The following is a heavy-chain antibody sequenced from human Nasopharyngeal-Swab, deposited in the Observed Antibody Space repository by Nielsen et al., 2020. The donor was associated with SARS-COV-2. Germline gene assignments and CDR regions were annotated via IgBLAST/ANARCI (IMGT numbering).Heavy chain of an antibody. J-gene: IGHJ6*02. D-gene: IGHD4-11*01. CDR3: ARTRGGYSSFYYYYGMDV. CDR2: IFSNDEK. Sequence: RQAPGKALEWLAHIFSNDEKSYSTSLKSRLTISKDTSKSQVVLTMTNVDPVDTATYYCARTRGGYSSFYYYYGMDVWGQGTTVTVSS. V-gene: IGHV2-26*01.